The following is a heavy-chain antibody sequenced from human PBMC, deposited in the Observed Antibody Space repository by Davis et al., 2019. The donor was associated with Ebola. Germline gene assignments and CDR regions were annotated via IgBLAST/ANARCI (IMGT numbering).Heavy chain of an antibody. CDR1: GFTVRNTH. D-gene: IGHD4-11*01. J-gene: IGHJ6*04. Sequence: GESLKISCDASGFTVRNTHMSWVRQAPGKGLEWVSGIYGGDTHYADSVKGRFTISRDNSKNTLYLQMNSLRVEDTAVYFCAREPTGNYYYFYGMDVWGKGTTVSVSS. CDR2: IYGGDT. V-gene: IGHV3-53*01. CDR3: AREPTGNYYYFYGMDV.